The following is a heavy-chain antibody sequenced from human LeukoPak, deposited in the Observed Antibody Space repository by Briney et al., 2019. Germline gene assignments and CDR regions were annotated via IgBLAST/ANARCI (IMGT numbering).Heavy chain of an antibody. J-gene: IGHJ3*02. CDR2: ISGSGGST. Sequence: GGSLRLSCAASGFTFSSYAMSWVRQAPGKGLEWVSAISGSGGSTYYADSVKGRFTISRDNSKNTLYLQMNSLRAEDTAVYYCARVGIVVVVAATPGAFDIWGQGTMVTVSS. CDR3: ARVGIVVVVAATPGAFDI. V-gene: IGHV3-23*01. D-gene: IGHD2-15*01. CDR1: GFTFSSYA.